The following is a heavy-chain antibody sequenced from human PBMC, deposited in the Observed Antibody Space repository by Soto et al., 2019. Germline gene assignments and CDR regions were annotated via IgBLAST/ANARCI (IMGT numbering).Heavy chain of an antibody. Sequence: PSPTLSLTCAISGDSVSSNSAAWNWIRQSPSRGLEWLGRTYYRSKWYNDYSVSVKSRITINPDTSKNHFSLQLNSVTPEDTAVYYCARYLGYCSSDSCYTFHYYYGMDVWRQVTTGTVSS. D-gene: IGHD2-2*02. CDR2: TYYRSKWYN. V-gene: IGHV6-1*01. CDR1: GDSVSSNSAA. CDR3: ARYLGYCSSDSCYTFHYYYGMDV. J-gene: IGHJ6*02.